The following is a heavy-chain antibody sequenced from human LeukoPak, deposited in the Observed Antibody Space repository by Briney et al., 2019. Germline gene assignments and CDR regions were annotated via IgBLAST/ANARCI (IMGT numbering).Heavy chain of an antibody. D-gene: IGHD3-10*01. CDR2: INEDGSST. CDR3: TRDTFGARDS. Sequence: PGRALPLSCAASTHIFSTFWTHCVGPLERSGVVWVSRINEDGSSTSYAESVRGRLTISRDNAKNTLYLQMNSLRAEDTAVYYCTRDTFGARDSWGQGTLVTVSS. V-gene: IGHV3-74*01. J-gene: IGHJ4*02. CDR1: THIFSTFW.